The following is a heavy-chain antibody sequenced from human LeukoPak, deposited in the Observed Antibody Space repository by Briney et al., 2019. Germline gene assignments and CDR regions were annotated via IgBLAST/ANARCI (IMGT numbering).Heavy chain of an antibody. V-gene: IGHV4-59*01. CDR1: GGSISSYY. J-gene: IGHJ3*02. D-gene: IGHD1-26*01. CDR3: ARGSGPVDGRAFDI. Sequence: SETLSLTCTVSGGSISSYYWSWIRQPPGKGLEWIGYIYYSGSTNYNPSLKSRVTISVDTSKNQFSLKLSSVTAADTAVYYCARGSGPVDGRAFDIWGQGTMVTVSS. CDR2: IYYSGST.